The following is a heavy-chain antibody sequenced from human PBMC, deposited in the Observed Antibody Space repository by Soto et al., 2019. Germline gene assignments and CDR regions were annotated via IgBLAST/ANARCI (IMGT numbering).Heavy chain of an antibody. CDR2: ISGSGGST. J-gene: IGHJ6*02. V-gene: IGHV3-23*01. D-gene: IGHD2-21*02. CDR1: GFTFSSYA. Sequence: GGSLRLSCAASGFTFSSYAMSWVRQAPGKGLEWVSAISGSGGSTYYADSVKGRFTISRDNSKNTLYLQMNSLRAEDTAVYYCAKDRGRVGVVVTAIYYYYGMDVWGQGTTVTVSS. CDR3: AKDRGRVGVVVTAIYYYYGMDV.